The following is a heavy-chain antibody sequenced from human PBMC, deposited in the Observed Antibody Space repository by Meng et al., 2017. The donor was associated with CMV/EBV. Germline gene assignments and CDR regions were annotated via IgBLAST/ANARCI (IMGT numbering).Heavy chain of an antibody. CDR1: GATFSSYA. V-gene: IGHV1-69*05. J-gene: IGHJ4*02. CDR2: IIPIFGTA. Sequence: SVNVSCKASGATFSSYAISWVRQAPGQGLEWMGGIIPIFGTANYAQKFQGRVTITTDESTSTAYMELSSLRSEDTAVYYCARGARGQAADYWGQGTLVTVSS. CDR3: ARGARGQAADY. D-gene: IGHD2-15*01.